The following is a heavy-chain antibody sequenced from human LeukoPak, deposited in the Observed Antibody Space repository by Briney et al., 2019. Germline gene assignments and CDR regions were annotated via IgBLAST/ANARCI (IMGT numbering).Heavy chain of an antibody. CDR3: VSTRGYSGYVLY. CDR2: IFYSGST. D-gene: IGHD5-12*01. J-gene: IGHJ4*02. CDR1: GGSIGGTSDY. Sequence: KTSETLSLTCTVSGGSIGGTSDYWGWLRQPPGKGLEWIGNIFYSGSTYYNPSLKSRVTISLDTSKNQFSLELASVTATDTAVYHCVSTRGYSGYVLYWGQGTLVTVSA. V-gene: IGHV4-39*07.